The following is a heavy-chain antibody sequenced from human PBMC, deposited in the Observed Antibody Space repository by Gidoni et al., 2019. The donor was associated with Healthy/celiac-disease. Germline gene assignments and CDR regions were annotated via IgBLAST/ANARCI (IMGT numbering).Heavy chain of an antibody. J-gene: IGHJ6*02. D-gene: IGHD3-9*01. CDR1: GGSFSGSY. CDR3: ARLADDILTGYYNASSYYYGMDV. CDR2: INHSGST. V-gene: IGHV4-34*01. Sequence: QVQLQQWGAGLLKPSETLSLTCAVYGGSFSGSYWSWIRQPPGKGLEWIGEINHSGSTNYNPSLKSRVTISVDTSKNQFSLKLSSVTAADTAVYYCARLADDILTGYYNASSYYYGMDVWGQGTTVTVSS.